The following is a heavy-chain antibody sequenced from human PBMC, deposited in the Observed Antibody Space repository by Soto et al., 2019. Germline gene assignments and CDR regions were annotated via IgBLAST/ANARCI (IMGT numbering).Heavy chain of an antibody. J-gene: IGHJ6*02. CDR1: GYTFSSYF. V-gene: IGHV1-18*01. CDR2: ISAYNGNT. Sequence: ASVKVSCKASGYTFSSYFISWVRQAPGQGLEWMGWISAYNGNTNYAQNLQGRVTMTTDTSTSTAYMELSRLRSDDTAVYYCARDRATMVRGVIYYYYYGMDVWGQGTTVTVSS. D-gene: IGHD3-10*01. CDR3: ARDRATMVRGVIYYYYYGMDV.